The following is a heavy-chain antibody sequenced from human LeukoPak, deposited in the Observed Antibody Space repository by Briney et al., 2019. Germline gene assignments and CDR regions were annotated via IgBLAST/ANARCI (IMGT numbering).Heavy chain of an antibody. CDR3: ARVYKDSSGYYYVPYYFDY. CDR2: ISAYNGNT. CDR1: GYTFTSYG. V-gene: IGHV1-18*01. D-gene: IGHD3-22*01. J-gene: IGHJ4*02. Sequence: ASVKVSCKASGYTFTSYGISWVRQAPGQGLEWMGWISAYNGNTSYAQKLQGKVTMTTDTSTSTAYMELRRLRSDDTAVYYCARVYKDSSGYYYVPYYFDYWGQGTLVTVSS.